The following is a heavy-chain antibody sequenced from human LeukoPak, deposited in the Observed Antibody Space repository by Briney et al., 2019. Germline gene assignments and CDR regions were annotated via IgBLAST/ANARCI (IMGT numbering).Heavy chain of an antibody. CDR1: GYTFTSYD. J-gene: IGHJ5*02. V-gene: IGHV1-8*01. CDR3: ARTLLRYFDWNRRGNWFDP. CDR2: MNPNSGNT. Sequence: ASVKVSCKASGYTFTSYDINWVRQATGQGLEWMGWMNPNSGNTGYAQKFQGRVTMTRNTSISTAYMELSSLRSEDTAVYYCARTLLRYFDWNRRGNWFDPWGQGTLVTVSS. D-gene: IGHD3-9*01.